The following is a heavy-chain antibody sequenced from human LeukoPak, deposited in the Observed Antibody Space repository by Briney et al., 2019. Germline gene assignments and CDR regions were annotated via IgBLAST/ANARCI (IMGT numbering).Heavy chain of an antibody. CDR2: INPSGGST. D-gene: IGHD6-19*01. J-gene: IGHJ4*02. V-gene: IGHV1-46*01. CDR3: ARFKRVGSSGWPLDY. Sequence: ASVKVSCKASGYTFTSYYMHWVRQAPGQGLEWMGIINPSGGSTSYAQKFQGRVTMTRDTSTSTVYMELSSLGSEDTAVYYCARFKRVGSSGWPLDYWGQGTLVTVSS. CDR1: GYTFTSYY.